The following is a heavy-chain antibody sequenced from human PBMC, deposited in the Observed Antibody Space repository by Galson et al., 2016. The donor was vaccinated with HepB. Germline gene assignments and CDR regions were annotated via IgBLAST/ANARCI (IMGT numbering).Heavy chain of an antibody. V-gene: IGHV4-4*02. CDR2: IYHSGDT. CDR3: VRLGTAAAAANRRGSVY. J-gene: IGHJ4*02. Sequence: ETLSLTCTVSGGSISSTSNWWSWVRQSPGQGLEWIGEIYHSGDTNYNPSLKSRATISVDTSRNQFSLSLTSVTAADTAIYYCVRLGTAAAAANRRGSVYWSQGTRVTVSS. D-gene: IGHD6-13*01. CDR1: GGSISSTSNW.